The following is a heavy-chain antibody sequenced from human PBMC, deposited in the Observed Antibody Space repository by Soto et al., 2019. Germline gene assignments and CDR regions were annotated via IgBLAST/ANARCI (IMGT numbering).Heavy chain of an antibody. Sequence: AGGSLRLSCVVSGFTVSDNRMTWVRQAPGQGLEWVADLYFYGSANYADSVRGRFTISKDDSKNTLYLQMNNLRAEDTAVYYCARVGTSESFFDYWGQGTLVTVSS. CDR2: LYFYGSA. CDR1: GFTVSDNR. CDR3: ARVGTSESFFDY. D-gene: IGHD7-27*01. V-gene: IGHV3-53*01. J-gene: IGHJ4*02.